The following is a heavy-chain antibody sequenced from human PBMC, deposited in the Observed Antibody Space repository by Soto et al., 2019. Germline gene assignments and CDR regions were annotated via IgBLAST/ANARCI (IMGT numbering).Heavy chain of an antibody. Sequence: SETLSLTCAVYGGSFSGYYWSCIRQPPGKGLEWIGEINHSGSTNYNPSLKSRVTISVDTSKNQFSLKLSSVTAADTAVYYCARVSEVITIFSYYGMDVWGQGTTVTSP. CDR1: GGSFSGYY. CDR2: INHSGST. D-gene: IGHD3-3*01. V-gene: IGHV4-34*01. J-gene: IGHJ6*02. CDR3: ARVSEVITIFSYYGMDV.